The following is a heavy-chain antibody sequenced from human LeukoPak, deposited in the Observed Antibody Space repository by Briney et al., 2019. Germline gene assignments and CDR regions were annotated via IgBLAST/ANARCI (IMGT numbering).Heavy chain of an antibody. CDR2: ISGNGGST. Sequence: GGSLRLSCAASGFSLSSYAMSWVRQAPGKGLEWVSTISGNGGSTYYADSVKGRFTISRDNSKNTLYLQMNSLRAEDTAVYYCAKDVWFGSPWGQGTLVTVSS. V-gene: IGHV3-23*01. CDR1: GFSLSSYA. CDR3: AKDVWFGSP. J-gene: IGHJ5*02. D-gene: IGHD3-10*01.